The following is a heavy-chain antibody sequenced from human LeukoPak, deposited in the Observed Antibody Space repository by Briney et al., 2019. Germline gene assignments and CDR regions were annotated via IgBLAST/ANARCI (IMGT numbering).Heavy chain of an antibody. CDR2: IYYSGST. V-gene: IGHV4-31*03. CDR3: ARREGPGSQNYYYYYGMDV. D-gene: IGHD1-26*01. Sequence: PSETLSLTCTVSGGSISSGGYYWSWIRQHPGKGLEWIGYIYYSGSTYYNPSLKSRVTISVDTSKNQFSLKLSSVTAADTAVYYCARREGPGSQNYYYYYGMDVWGQGTTVTVSS. CDR1: GGSISSGGYY. J-gene: IGHJ6*02.